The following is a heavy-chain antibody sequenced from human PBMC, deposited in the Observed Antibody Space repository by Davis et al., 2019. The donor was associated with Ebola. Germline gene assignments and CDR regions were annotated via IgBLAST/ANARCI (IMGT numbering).Heavy chain of an antibody. Sequence: GGSLRLSCTDSVITFSSYAMTWVRQAPGKGLEWVSALSGSGGSAYYADAVKGRFTISRDNSKNTLYLQMSSLRAEDTAVYFCAKDDWTIPAHIDYWGQGTLVTVSS. CDR2: LSGSGGSA. V-gene: IGHV3-23*01. J-gene: IGHJ4*02. CDR1: VITFSSYA. D-gene: IGHD3/OR15-3a*01. CDR3: AKDDWTIPAHIDY.